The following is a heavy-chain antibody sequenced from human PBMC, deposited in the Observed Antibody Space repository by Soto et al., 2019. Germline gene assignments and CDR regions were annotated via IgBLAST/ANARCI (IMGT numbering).Heavy chain of an antibody. CDR1: GGSISSSSYY. CDR2: IYYSGST. V-gene: IGHV4-39*01. Sequence: SETLSLTCTVSGGSISSSSYYWGWIRQPPGKGLEWIGSIYYSGSTYYNPSLKSRVTISVDTSKNQFSLKLSSVTAADAAVYYCARLHGVAAAGTDWGQGTLVTVSS. D-gene: IGHD6-13*01. J-gene: IGHJ4*02. CDR3: ARLHGVAAAGTD.